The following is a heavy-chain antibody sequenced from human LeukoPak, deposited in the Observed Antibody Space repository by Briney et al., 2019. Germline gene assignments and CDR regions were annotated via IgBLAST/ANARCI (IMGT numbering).Heavy chain of an antibody. D-gene: IGHD3-10*01. CDR1: GGSISSYY. CDR3: AGAGGKRITMVRGVKDAFDI. Sequence: SETLSLTCTVSGGSISSYYWSWIRQPPGKGLEWIGYIYYSGSTNYNPSLKSRVTISVDTSKNQFSLKLSSVTAADTAVYYCAGAGGKRITMVRGVKDAFDIWGQGTMVTVSS. J-gene: IGHJ3*02. CDR2: IYYSGST. V-gene: IGHV4-59*01.